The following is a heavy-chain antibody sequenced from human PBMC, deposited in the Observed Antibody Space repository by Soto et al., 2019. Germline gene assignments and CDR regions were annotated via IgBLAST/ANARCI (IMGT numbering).Heavy chain of an antibody. CDR3: ARAPLGYVDY. Sequence: SETLSLTCTVSGGSISSYYWSWIRQPPGKGLEWIGYIYYSGSTNYNPSLKSRVTISVDTSKNQFSLKLSSVTAAGTAVYYCARAPLGYVDYWGQGTLVTVSS. CDR1: GGSISSYY. CDR2: IYYSGST. V-gene: IGHV4-59*01. J-gene: IGHJ4*02. D-gene: IGHD3-10*01.